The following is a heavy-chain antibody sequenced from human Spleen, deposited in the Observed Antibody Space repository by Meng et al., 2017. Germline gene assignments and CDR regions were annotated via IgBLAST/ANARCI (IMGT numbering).Heavy chain of an antibody. CDR3: TRQGRYCSGGSCYVGYYYYYGMDV. CDR1: GGTFSASD. V-gene: IGHV3-73*01. D-gene: IGHD2-15*01. CDR2: IRSKANSYAT. Sequence: GESLKISCAVSGGTFSASDIHWVRQASGKGLEWVGRIRSKANSYATAYAASVKGRFTISRDDSKNTAYLQMNSLKTEDTAVYYCTRQGRYCSGGSCYVGYYYYYGMDVWGQGTTVTVSS. J-gene: IGHJ6*02.